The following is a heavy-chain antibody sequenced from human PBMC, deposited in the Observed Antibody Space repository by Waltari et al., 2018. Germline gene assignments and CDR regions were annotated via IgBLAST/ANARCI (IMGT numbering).Heavy chain of an antibody. D-gene: IGHD3-3*01. Sequence: EVQLEQSGGGLVQPGGSLRLSCEASGFTFNYYWMSWVSQAPGKGLGWVANRKQDGSEEFYVDSVKGRFTISRDNARNALYLQMSGLRVEDTAVYYCAREKDDFWSGMGGYYYYNGMDVWGQGTTVTVSS. J-gene: IGHJ6*02. V-gene: IGHV3-7*01. CDR1: GFTFNYYW. CDR2: RKQDGSEE. CDR3: AREKDDFWSGMGGYYYYNGMDV.